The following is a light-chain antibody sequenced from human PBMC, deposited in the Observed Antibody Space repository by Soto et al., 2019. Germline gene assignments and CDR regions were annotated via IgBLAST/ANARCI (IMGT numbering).Light chain of an antibody. J-gene: IGLJ3*02. CDR2: EVS. Sequence: QSALTQRASVSGSPGQSISISCTGTSRDVGGYKYVSWYQQHPGKAPKLLIYEVSNRPSGVSNRFSGSKSANTASLTISGLQAEDEADYYCYSYTNNNTPMFGGGTKLTVL. V-gene: IGLV2-14*01. CDR3: YSYTNNNTPM. CDR1: SRDVGGYKY.